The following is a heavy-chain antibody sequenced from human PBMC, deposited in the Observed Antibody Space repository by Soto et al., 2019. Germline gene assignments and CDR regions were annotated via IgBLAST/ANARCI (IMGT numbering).Heavy chain of an antibody. CDR3: ASDLVGASDSYGLDV. D-gene: IGHD1-26*01. CDR1: GFTFSNYG. V-gene: IGHV3-33*01. J-gene: IGHJ6*02. CDR2: IWHDGNNK. Sequence: QVQLVESGGGVVQPGRSLRLSCAASGFTFSNYGMHWVRQAPGKGLEWVAIIWHDGNNKYYADAVRGRFIISRDNSKNRLYLQTNSLRAEDTAVYYCASDLVGASDSYGLDVWGQGTPVTVSS.